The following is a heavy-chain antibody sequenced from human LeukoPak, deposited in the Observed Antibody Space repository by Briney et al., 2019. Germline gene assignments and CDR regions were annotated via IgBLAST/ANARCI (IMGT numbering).Heavy chain of an antibody. CDR3: AKPPLEDYPPHYYYYMDV. V-gene: IGHV3-23*01. J-gene: IGHJ6*03. CDR1: GFTFSSYA. Sequence: GGSLRLSCAASGFTFSSYAMSWVRQAPGKGLEWVSAISGSGGSTYYADSVKGRFTISRDNSKNTLYLQMNSLRAEDTAVYYCAKPPLEDYPPHYYYYMDVWGKGTTVTVSS. D-gene: IGHD4-11*01. CDR2: ISGSGGST.